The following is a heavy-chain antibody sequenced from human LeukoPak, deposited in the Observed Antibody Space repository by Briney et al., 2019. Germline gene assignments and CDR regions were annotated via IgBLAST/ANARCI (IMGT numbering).Heavy chain of an antibody. V-gene: IGHV4-59*08. CDR3: ARQKQEVAAAQTGYFDL. CDR1: GGSISSYY. J-gene: IGHJ2*01. Sequence: PSETLSLTCTVSGGSISSYYWSWIRQPPGKGLEWIGYIYYSGSTNYNPSLKSRVTISVDTSKNQFSLKLSSVTAADTAVYYCARQKQEVAAAQTGYFDLWGRGTLVTVSS. CDR2: IYYSGST. D-gene: IGHD6-13*01.